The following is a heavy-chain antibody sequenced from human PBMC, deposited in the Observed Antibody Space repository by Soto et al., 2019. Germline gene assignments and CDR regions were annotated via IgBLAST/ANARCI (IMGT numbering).Heavy chain of an antibody. V-gene: IGHV3-21*01. Sequence: EVQLVESGGGQVKPGGSLRLSCAASGFSFSTYSMNWVRQAPGKGLEWVSSIHSSSRYIYYADSVKGRFTISRDNAKNSLFLKMSSLRDEDTAVYYCARGSQNFLMREDAFDIWVQGTMVSVSS. D-gene: IGHD3-10*01. CDR1: GFSFSTYS. CDR3: ARGSQNFLMREDAFDI. J-gene: IGHJ3*02. CDR2: IHSSSRYI.